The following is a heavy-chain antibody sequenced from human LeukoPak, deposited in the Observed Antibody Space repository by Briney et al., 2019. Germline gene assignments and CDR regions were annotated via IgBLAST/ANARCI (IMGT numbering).Heavy chain of an antibody. Sequence: GGSLRLSCAASGFTFSSYWMNWARQAPGKGLEWVASINHNGNVNYYVDSVKGRFTISRDNAKNSLYLQMSNLRAEDTAVYFCARGGGLDVWGEGATVTVSS. CDR3: ARGGGLDV. V-gene: IGHV3-7*03. D-gene: IGHD3-16*01. CDR2: INHNGNVN. J-gene: IGHJ6*04. CDR1: GFTFSSYW.